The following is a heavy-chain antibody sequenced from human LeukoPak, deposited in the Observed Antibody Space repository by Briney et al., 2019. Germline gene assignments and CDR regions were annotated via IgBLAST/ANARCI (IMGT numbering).Heavy chain of an antibody. D-gene: IGHD5-24*01. J-gene: IGHJ5*02. CDR1: GGSISSSSYY. V-gene: IGHV4-39*07. Sequence: PSETLSLTCTVSGGSISSSSYYWSWIRQPPGKGLEWIGEINHSGSTNYNPSLKSRVTISVDTSKNQFSLKLSSVTAADTAVYYCARPRRRDAWWFDPWGQGTLVTVSS. CDR3: ARPRRRDAWWFDP. CDR2: INHSGST.